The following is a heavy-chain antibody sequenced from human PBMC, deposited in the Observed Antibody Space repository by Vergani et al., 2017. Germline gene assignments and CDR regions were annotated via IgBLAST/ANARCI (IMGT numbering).Heavy chain of an antibody. J-gene: IGHJ4*02. CDR3: AKGPLGYCSGGSCHIDY. Sequence: VQLLESGGGLVQPGGSLRLSCAASGFTFSSYGMHWVRQAPGKGLEWVAVIWYDGSNKYYADSVKGRFTISRDNSKNTLYLQMNSLRAEDTAVYYCAKGPLGYCSGGSCHIDYWGQGTLVTVSS. D-gene: IGHD2-15*01. CDR2: IWYDGSNK. CDR1: GFTFSSYG. V-gene: IGHV3-33*06.